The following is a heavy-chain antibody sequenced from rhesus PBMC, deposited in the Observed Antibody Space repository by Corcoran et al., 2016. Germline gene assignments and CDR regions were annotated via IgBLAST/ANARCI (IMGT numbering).Heavy chain of an antibody. CDR2: INSGGGNT. D-gene: IGHD3-28*01. CDR1: GFTFRSYG. V-gene: IGHV3S5*01. CDR3: AIRTYYYDSGYYNPTGY. Sequence: EVQLVETGGGLVQPGGSLKLSCAASGFTFRSYGMSWVRQAPGKGLEWVSAINSGGGNTYNADSVKGRFTISRDNSKNTLSLQMNSLRAEDTAVYYCAIRTYYYDSGYYNPTGYWGQGVLVTVSS. J-gene: IGHJ4*01.